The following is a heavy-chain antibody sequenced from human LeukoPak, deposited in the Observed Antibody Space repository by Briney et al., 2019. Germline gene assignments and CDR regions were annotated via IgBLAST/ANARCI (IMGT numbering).Heavy chain of an antibody. CDR3: ARDWGRSGYDRGSYYYYGMDV. D-gene: IGHD5-12*01. CDR2: TYFRSKWYY. V-gene: IGHV6-1*01. Sequence: TSQTLSLTCAISGDSVSSDSAAWNWIRQSPSRGLEWLARTYFRSKWYYDYALAVKGRITINPDTSKNQFSLQLNSVTPEDTAVYYCARDWGRSGYDRGSYYYYGMDVWGQGTTVTVSS. CDR1: GDSVSSDSAA. J-gene: IGHJ6*02.